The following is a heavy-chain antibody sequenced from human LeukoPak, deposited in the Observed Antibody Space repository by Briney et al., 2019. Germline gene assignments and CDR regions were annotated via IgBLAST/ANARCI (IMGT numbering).Heavy chain of an antibody. D-gene: IGHD1-26*01. CDR1: GYSFTSYW. V-gene: IGHV5-51*01. CDR2: IYPGDSDT. CDR3: ARRRDLYSGSYYPFDY. J-gene: IGHJ4*02. Sequence: GESLKTSCKGSGYSFTSYWIGWVRQMPGKGLEWMGIIYPGDSDTRYSPSFQGQVTISADKSISTAYLQWSSLKASDTAMYYCARRRDLYSGSYYPFDYWGQGTLVTVSS.